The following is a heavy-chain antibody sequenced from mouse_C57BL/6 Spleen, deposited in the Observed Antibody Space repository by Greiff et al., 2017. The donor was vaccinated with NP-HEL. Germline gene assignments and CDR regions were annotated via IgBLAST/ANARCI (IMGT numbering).Heavy chain of an antibody. Sequence: VQLKESGPGLVKPSQSLSLSCSVTGYSITSGYYWNWIRQFPGNKLEWMGYISYDGSNNYNPSLKNRITITRDTSNNQLFLKLNSVTTEDTATYYCAREGTVVAPMDYWGQGTSVTVSS. J-gene: IGHJ4*01. D-gene: IGHD1-1*01. CDR2: ISYDGSN. V-gene: IGHV3-6*01. CDR3: AREGTVVAPMDY. CDR1: GYSITSGYY.